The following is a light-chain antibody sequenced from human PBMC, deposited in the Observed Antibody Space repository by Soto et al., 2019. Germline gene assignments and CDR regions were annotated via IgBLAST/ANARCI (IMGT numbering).Light chain of an antibody. CDR1: QSVLYSSNNKNY. Sequence: IVMTQSPDSLAVSLGERATIKCNSSQSVLYSSNNKNYLAWYQQKPGQSPKLLIYWASTRDSGGPDRFSGGGSGTDFTLTISSLRAADAAVYYCQQYYSTPRTFGQGTRLEIK. V-gene: IGKV4-1*01. J-gene: IGKJ5*01. CDR3: QQYYSTPRT. CDR2: WAS.